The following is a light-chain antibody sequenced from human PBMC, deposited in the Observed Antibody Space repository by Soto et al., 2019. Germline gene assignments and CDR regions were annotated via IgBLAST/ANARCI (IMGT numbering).Light chain of an antibody. CDR1: QTIGNY. Sequence: IDISHSPGSLCASVGDRGTITCRASQTIGNYLIWYQQKPVKAPNLLIYDASSLQSGVPSRFSGSGSGKDFTLTITSLQPEDFATYYCQQSDSIPLTFGPGTKVDIK. V-gene: IGKV1-39*01. CDR2: DAS. J-gene: IGKJ3*01. CDR3: QQSDSIPLT.